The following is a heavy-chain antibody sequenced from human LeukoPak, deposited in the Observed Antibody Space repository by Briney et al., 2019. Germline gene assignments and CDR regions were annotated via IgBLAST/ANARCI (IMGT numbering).Heavy chain of an antibody. Sequence: TGGSLRLSCAASGFTFSNTWMNWVRQAPGTGLEWVPDINGRGGDKYYAGSVKGRFTISRDNSKNMLYLQMSSLRAEDTAIYYCANVRVLRGVIIGVFDYWGQGTLVTVSS. J-gene: IGHJ4*02. D-gene: IGHD3-10*01. CDR1: GFTFSNTW. CDR3: ANVRVLRGVIIGVFDY. V-gene: IGHV3-23*01. CDR2: INGRGGDK.